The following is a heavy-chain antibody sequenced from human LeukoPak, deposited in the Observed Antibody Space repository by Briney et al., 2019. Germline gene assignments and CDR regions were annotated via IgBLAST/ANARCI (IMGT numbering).Heavy chain of an antibody. V-gene: IGHV3-74*01. D-gene: IGHD6-13*01. CDR3: ARGPNSNWSGLDF. J-gene: IGHJ4*02. CDR2: ISPTGSTT. Sequence: RGSLRLSCTASGFSFSGHWMHWARQLPGEGLVWVSRISPTGSTTSYADSVKGRFTVSRDNAKNTLYLQVNNLRAEDTAVYYCARGPNSNWSGLDFWGQGTLLTVSS. CDR1: GFSFSGHW.